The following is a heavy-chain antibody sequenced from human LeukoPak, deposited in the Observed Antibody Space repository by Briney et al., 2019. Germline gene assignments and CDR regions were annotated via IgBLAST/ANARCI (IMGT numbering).Heavy chain of an antibody. CDR1: GFSFSSYS. V-gene: IGHV3-21*04. Sequence: GGSLRLSCAASGFSFSSYSMHWVRQAPGKGLEWVSSISSSSSHIYYADSVKGRFTISRDNAKNSLYLQMNSLRAEDTAVYYCANVWGVVVAARFWGKGTTVTISS. CDR2: ISSSSSHI. J-gene: IGHJ6*04. D-gene: IGHD2-15*01. CDR3: ANVWGVVVAARF.